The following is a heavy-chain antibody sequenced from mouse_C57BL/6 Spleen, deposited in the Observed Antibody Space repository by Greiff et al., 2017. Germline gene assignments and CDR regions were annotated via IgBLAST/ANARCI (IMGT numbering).Heavy chain of an antibody. CDR2: IYPGDGDT. V-gene: IGHV1-80*01. J-gene: IGHJ1*03. CDR1: GYAFSSYW. D-gene: IGHD2-1*01. Sequence: VQLQQSGAELVKPGASVKISCKASGYAFSSYWMNWVKQRPGKGLEWIGQIYPGDGDTNYNGKFKGKATLTADKSSSTAYMQLSSLTSEDSAVYFCARGYGNYGYFDVWGTGTTGTVSS. CDR3: ARGYGNYGYFDV.